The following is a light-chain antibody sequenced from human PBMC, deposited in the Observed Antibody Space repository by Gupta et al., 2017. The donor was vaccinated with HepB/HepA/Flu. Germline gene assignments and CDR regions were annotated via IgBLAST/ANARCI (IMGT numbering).Light chain of an antibody. CDR1: SSNIGNND. V-gene: IGLV1-51*02. J-gene: IGLJ1*01. CDR3: GTWDISLSGEV. CDR2: ENN. Sequence: QSVLTQPPSVSAAPGQKVTISCSGSSSNIGNNDVSWYQQFPGTAPKVLIYENNKRPSGIPDRFSCYKSGTSGTLGINGLQTGDEADYYGGTWDISLSGEVFGTGTKVTVL.